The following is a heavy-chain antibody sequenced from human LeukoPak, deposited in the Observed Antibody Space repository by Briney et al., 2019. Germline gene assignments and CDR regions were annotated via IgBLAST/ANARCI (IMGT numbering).Heavy chain of an antibody. CDR3: ARDGGYRNFDY. CDR1: GFTFSSYT. Sequence: GGSLRLSCAASGFTFSSYTVNWVRQAPGKGLEWVSSISSSNYIYYADSVKGRFTISRDNAKNSLYLQMNSLRAEDTAVYYCARDGGYRNFDYWGQGTLVTVSS. CDR2: ISSSNYI. D-gene: IGHD6-13*01. J-gene: IGHJ4*02. V-gene: IGHV3-21*01.